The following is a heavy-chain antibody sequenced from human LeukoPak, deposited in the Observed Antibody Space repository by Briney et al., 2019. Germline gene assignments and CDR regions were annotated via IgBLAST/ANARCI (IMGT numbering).Heavy chain of an antibody. V-gene: IGHV3-53*01. CDR2: IYSGGST. CDR3: ARVGYSYGFWVDY. D-gene: IGHD5-18*01. Sequence: GGSLRLSCAASGFTVSSNYMSWVRQAPGKGLEWVSVIYSGGSTYYADSVKGRFTISRDSSKNTLYLQMNSLRAEDTAVYYCARVGYSYGFWVDYWGQGTLVTVSS. J-gene: IGHJ4*02. CDR1: GFTVSSNY.